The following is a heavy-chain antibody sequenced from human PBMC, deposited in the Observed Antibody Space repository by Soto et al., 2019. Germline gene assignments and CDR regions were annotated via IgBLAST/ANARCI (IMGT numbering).Heavy chain of an antibody. CDR2: LHHGGST. CDR3: TKNSAYALDY. D-gene: IGHD5-12*01. CDR1: RYSINNNNW. Sequence: SETLSLTCDVSRYSINNNNWWSWVRQPPGGGLEWIGELHHGGSTNYNPSLESRATFSVDISKNQFFLKLSSVTAADTAVYYCTKNSAYALDYWGRGTLVTVSS. J-gene: IGHJ4*02. V-gene: IGHV4-4*02.